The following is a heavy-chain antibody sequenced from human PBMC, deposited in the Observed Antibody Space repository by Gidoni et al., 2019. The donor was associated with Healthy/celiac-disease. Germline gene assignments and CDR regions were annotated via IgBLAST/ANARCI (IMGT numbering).Heavy chain of an antibody. Sequence: EVQLVYSGGGLVQPGGSLRLSWPASGFTVSSTERNWVRQAPGKGLEWFAYIRSSGSTIYYAGSVEGRFTISRDNAKNSLYLQMNSLRAEDTAVYYCARGSIYSGYEVDYWGQGTLVTVS. D-gene: IGHD5-12*01. CDR2: IRSSGSTI. CDR1: GFTVSSTE. V-gene: IGHV3-48*03. J-gene: IGHJ4*02. CDR3: ARGSIYSGYEVDY.